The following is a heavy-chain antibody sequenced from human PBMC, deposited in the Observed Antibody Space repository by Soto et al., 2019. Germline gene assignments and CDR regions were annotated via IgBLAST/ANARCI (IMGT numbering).Heavy chain of an antibody. CDR3: ARAAKRYFDK. V-gene: IGHV1-69*06. Sequence: QVQLVQSGAEVKKPGSSVKVSCTASGTTFNTFAISWVRQAPGQGLEWMGGIIPVLGPAFYSQKFQGRVTITADKSKTTAYLELSSLRSEDTAVYYCARAAKRYFDKWGQGTLVTVSS. CDR1: GTTFNTFA. CDR2: IIPVLGPA. J-gene: IGHJ4*02.